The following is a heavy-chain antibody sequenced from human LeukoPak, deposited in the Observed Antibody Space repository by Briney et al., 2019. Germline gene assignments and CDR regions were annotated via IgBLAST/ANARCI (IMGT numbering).Heavy chain of an antibody. CDR1: GFTFSSYS. Sequence: GGSLRLSCAASGFTFSSYSMNWVRQAPGKGLEWVSSISSSSSYIYYADSVKGRFTISRDNAKNSLYLQMNSLRAEDTAVYYCARVYYDFWSGYYPDAFDIWGQGTMVTVSS. V-gene: IGHV3-21*01. CDR3: ARVYYDFWSGYYPDAFDI. D-gene: IGHD3-3*01. CDR2: ISSSSSYI. J-gene: IGHJ3*02.